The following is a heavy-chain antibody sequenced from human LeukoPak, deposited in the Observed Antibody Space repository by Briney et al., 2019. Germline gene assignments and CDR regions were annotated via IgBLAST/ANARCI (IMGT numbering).Heavy chain of an antibody. CDR3: AKRGDLDSSGSLRYFDY. D-gene: IGHD3-22*01. CDR2: ISGSGGST. Sequence: GGSLRLSCAASGFTFSNYGMSWVRQAPGKGLEWVSVISGSGGSTFYADSVKGRFNISRDNSKNTLYLQMNSLRAEDTAVYYCAKRGDLDSSGSLRYFDYWGQGTLVTVSS. J-gene: IGHJ4*02. CDR1: GFTFSNYG. V-gene: IGHV3-23*01.